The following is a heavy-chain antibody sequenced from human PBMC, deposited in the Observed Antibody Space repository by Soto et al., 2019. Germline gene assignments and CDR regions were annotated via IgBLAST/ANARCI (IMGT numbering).Heavy chain of an antibody. CDR1: GGSISNYY. V-gene: IGHV4-59*08. CDR2: IYYSGST. J-gene: IGHJ4*02. Sequence: PSETLSLTCTVSGGSISNYYWNWIRQPPGKGLEWIGSIYYSGSTNYNPSLKSRVTISVDTSKNQFSLKLSSVTAADTAVYYCARHTPAISISDHWGQGTLVTSPQ. CDR3: ARHTPAISISDH. D-gene: IGHD2-15*01.